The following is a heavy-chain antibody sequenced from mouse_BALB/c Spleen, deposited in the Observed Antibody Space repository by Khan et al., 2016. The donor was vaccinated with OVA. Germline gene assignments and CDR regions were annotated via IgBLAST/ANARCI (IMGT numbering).Heavy chain of an antibody. CDR3: ARGGGGWNFDV. CDR1: GYTFTSYN. CDR2: IYPGNGDT. Sequence: QVQLKQSGAELVKPGASVKMSCKASGYTFTSYNMHWVKQTPGQGLEWIGVIYPGNGDTSYNQMFKGRATLTADKSSSTAYMQLSSLTSEDSAVYFCARGGGGWNFDVWGTGTTVTVSS. J-gene: IGHJ1*03. V-gene: IGHV1-12*01.